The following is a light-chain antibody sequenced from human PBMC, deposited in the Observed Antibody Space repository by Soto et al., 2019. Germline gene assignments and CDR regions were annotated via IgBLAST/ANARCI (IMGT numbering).Light chain of an antibody. J-gene: IGKJ5*01. V-gene: IGKV1-33*01. CDR2: DAS. Sequence: DIQMTQSPSSLSASVGDRVTITCQASQDISNYLNWYQQKPGKAPKLLIYDASNLETGVPSRFSGSGSGTDFTFTISSLQPEDIATYYCQQYDNSFGQGTRLEI. CDR1: QDISNY. CDR3: QQYDNS.